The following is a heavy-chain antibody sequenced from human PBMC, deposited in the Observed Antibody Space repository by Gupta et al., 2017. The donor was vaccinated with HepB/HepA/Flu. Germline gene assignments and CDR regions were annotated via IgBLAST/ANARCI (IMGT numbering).Heavy chain of an antibody. CDR3: ARDLGDYSNNGFDS. D-gene: IGHD4-11*01. J-gene: IGHJ4*02. Sequence: ESGPGLVKPSRTLSLTCAVPGGSINRDSYYWAWIRQLPGKCLEWIGFIYYDGTSSTNPSLKSRVSMSIYTSQNTFSLKLTSVTAADTAVYYCARDLGDYSNNGFDSCGQGTLVTVSP. CDR2: IYYDGTS. CDR1: GGSINRDSYY. V-gene: IGHV4-31*11.